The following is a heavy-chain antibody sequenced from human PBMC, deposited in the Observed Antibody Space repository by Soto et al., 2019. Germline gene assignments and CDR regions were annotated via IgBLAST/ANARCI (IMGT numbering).Heavy chain of an antibody. J-gene: IGHJ4*02. Sequence: GALSVSGLDSGLIFRSYAMALVRQAPGKGLEWVAVITYDGANVYYADSVRGRFAISRDNSKSTLFLQMNSLRPEDTAVYYWARAFSGSYPNFDYWGQGTVVPVSS. CDR2: ITYDGANV. V-gene: IGHV3-30*09. D-gene: IGHD1-26*01. CDR1: GLIFRSYA. CDR3: ARAFSGSYPNFDY.